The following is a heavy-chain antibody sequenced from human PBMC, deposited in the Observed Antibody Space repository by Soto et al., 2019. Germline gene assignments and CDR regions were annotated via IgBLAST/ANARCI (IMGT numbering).Heavy chain of an antibody. CDR1: GFTFSSYA. D-gene: IGHD3-10*01. V-gene: IGHV3-64*04. CDR3: ARDPYYYGSGSYYFDY. J-gene: IGHJ4*02. Sequence: GGSLRLSCSASGFTFSSYAMHWVRQAPGKGLEYVSAISSNGGSTYYADSVKGRFTISRDNSKNTLFLQMNSLRAEDTAVYYCARDPYYYGSGSYYFDYWGQGTLVTVSS. CDR2: ISSNGGST.